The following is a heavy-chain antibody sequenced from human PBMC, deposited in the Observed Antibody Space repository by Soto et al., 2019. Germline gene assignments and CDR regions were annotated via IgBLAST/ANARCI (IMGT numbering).Heavy chain of an antibody. CDR3: AREYGDYLFDAFDI. CDR2: ISAYNGNT. J-gene: IGHJ3*02. V-gene: IGHV1-18*01. Sequence: ASVKVSCKASGYTFTSYGISWVRQAPGQGLEWKGWISAYNGNTNYAQKLQGRVNMTTDTSTSTTYKELRSLRTDDTAVYYCAREYGDYLFDAFDIWGQGTMVTVSS. CDR1: GYTFTSYG. D-gene: IGHD4-17*01.